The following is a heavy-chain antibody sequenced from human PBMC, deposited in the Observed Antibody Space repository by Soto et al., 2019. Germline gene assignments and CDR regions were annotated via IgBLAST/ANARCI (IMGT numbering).Heavy chain of an antibody. CDR1: GFTFIDYY. D-gene: IGHD5-12*01. CDR2: ISSSSGST. V-gene: IGHV3-11*06. Sequence: PWGSLRLSCAASGFTFIDYYISLIRQAPFKWLEYISYISSSSGSTNYADFVKGRFTISRDNAKNSLYLQMSSPRAEDTAVYYCARDRGGYDRLYYYHGMDVWGQGTTVTVSS. J-gene: IGHJ6*02. CDR3: ARDRGGYDRLYYYHGMDV.